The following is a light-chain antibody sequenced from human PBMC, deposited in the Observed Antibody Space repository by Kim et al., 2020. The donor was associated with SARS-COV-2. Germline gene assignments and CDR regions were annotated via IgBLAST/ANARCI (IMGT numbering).Light chain of an antibody. Sequence: SVALGQTVRITCQGDRLRSYYASWYQQRPGQAPVVVIYGKNNRPSGIPDRFSASSSGNTASLTITGAQAEDEADYYCNSRDSSGNLFGGGTQLTVL. V-gene: IGLV3-19*01. J-gene: IGLJ2*01. CDR2: GKN. CDR3: NSRDSSGNL. CDR1: RLRSYY.